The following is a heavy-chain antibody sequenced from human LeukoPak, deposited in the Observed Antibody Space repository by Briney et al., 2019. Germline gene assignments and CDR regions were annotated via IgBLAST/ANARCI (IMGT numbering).Heavy chain of an antibody. CDR2: INHSGST. V-gene: IGHV4-39*07. CDR1: GGSIGSGGYY. CDR3: ARVFRSYYDSSGRHFDY. Sequence: SETLSLTCTVSGGSIGSGGYYWSWIRQPPGKGLEWIGEINHSGSTNYNPSLKSRVTISVDTSKNQFSLKLSSVTAADTAVYYCARVFRSYYDSSGRHFDYWGQGTLVTVSS. J-gene: IGHJ4*02. D-gene: IGHD3-22*01.